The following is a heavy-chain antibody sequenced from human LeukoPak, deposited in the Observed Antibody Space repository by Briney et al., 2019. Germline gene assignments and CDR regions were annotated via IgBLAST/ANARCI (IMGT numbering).Heavy chain of an antibody. V-gene: IGHV3-30*18. CDR3: AKDSGARWLPTYFFDY. CDR1: GFTFSSHG. CDR2: ISYDGSNK. D-gene: IGHD6-19*01. Sequence: GGSLRLSCAASGFTFSSHGMHWVRQAPGKGLEWVAVISYDGSNKDYADSVKGRFTISRDNSKNTLYLQMNSLRAEDTAVYFCAKDSGARWLPTYFFDYWGQGTLVTVSS. J-gene: IGHJ4*02.